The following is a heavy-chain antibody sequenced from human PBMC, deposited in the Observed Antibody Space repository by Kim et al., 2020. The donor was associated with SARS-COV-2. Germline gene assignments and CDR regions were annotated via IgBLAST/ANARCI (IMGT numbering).Heavy chain of an antibody. D-gene: IGHD2-21*02. Sequence: GGSLRLSCAASGFTFSSFGMHWVRQAPGKGLEWVAVIWYDGSDKYYADSVKGRFTISRDNSKNTLYLQMNSLRAEDTAVYYCAREHIVVVTVTESYYYYGMDVWGQGTTVTVSS. V-gene: IGHV3-33*01. CDR1: GFTFSSFG. J-gene: IGHJ6*02. CDR3: AREHIVVVTVTESYYYYGMDV. CDR2: IWYDGSDK.